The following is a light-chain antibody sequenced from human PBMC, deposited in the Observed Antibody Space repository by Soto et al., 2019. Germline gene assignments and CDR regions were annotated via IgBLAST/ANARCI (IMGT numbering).Light chain of an antibody. Sequence: QSVMTQPPSVSAAPGQKVTISCSGSSSKIGANSVSWYQQLPGTAPKLLIYDDNKRPSGIPDRFSGSKSGTSATLGITGFQTGDEADYYCGSWDSSLSAYVFGTGTKVTVL. J-gene: IGLJ1*01. CDR1: SSKIGANS. CDR3: GSWDSSLSAYV. CDR2: DDN. V-gene: IGLV1-51*01.